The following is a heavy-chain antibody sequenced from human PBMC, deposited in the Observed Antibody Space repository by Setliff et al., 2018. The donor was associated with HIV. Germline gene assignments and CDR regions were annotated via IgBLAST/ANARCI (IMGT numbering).Heavy chain of an antibody. CDR1: GYTFTTFG. V-gene: IGHV1-18*01. D-gene: IGHD2-21*01. Sequence: ASVKVSCKASGYTFTTFGISWLRQAPGQEPEWMGSISAHDGKKNYGQKFHGRLSMSTDTSASTAYMELRSLRPGDTAIYYCARRRLEYCGGDCYYYYMDFWGKVTTVTVSS. CDR3: ARRRLEYCGGDCYYYYMDF. CDR2: ISAHDGKK. J-gene: IGHJ6*03.